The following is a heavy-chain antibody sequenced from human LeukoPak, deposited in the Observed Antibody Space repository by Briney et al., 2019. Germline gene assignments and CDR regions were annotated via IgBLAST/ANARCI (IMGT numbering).Heavy chain of an antibody. J-gene: IGHJ4*02. CDR2: INPYSGAI. V-gene: IGHV1-2*02. D-gene: IGHD2-2*01. CDR1: GFTFTDEY. Sequence: GASVKVSCKSSGFTFTDEYIHWVRQAPGQGLEWMGWINPYSGAINYAQKFQGRVTLTRDTSTSTAYMELSRLTSGDTAVYYCARDPKSQLLLDYWGQGTLVTVSS. CDR3: ARDPKSQLLLDY.